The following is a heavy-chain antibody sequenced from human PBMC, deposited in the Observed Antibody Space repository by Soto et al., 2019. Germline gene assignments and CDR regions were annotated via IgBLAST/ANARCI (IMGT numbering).Heavy chain of an antibody. Sequence: QVQLQESGPGLVKPSQTLSLNCTVSGGSISSGGYYWSWIRQHPGKGLEWIGYIYYSGSTYYNPSLKSRVTISGDTSKNQFSLKLRSVTAADTAVYYCARLGGSEQVFDYWGQGTLVTVS. D-gene: IGHD2-15*01. J-gene: IGHJ4*02. CDR1: GGSISSGGYY. CDR3: ARLGGSEQVFDY. CDR2: IYYSGST. V-gene: IGHV4-31*03.